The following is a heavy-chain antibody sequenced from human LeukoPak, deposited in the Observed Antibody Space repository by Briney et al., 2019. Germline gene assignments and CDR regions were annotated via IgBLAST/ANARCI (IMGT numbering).Heavy chain of an antibody. CDR1: GYTFTSYY. V-gene: IGHV1-46*01. CDR3: AKGLSSTSCYGLCYYYGMDV. J-gene: IGHJ6*02. D-gene: IGHD2-2*01. CDR2: INPRGGST. Sequence: ASVTVSCKASGYTFTSYYLHWVRQAPGQGLEWMGIINPRGGSTSYAQKFQGRVTMTWDTSTSTVYMELSSLRSEDTAVYYCAKGLSSTSCYGLCYYYGMDVWGQGTTVTVSS.